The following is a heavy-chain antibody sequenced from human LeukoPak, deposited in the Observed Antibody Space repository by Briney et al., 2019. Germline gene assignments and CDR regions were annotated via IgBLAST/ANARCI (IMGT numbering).Heavy chain of an antibody. J-gene: IGHJ5*01. Sequence: GGSLRLSYAASGLTFSNYYIHWVRQAPGKGLVWVSRINGVGSDRIYADSVKGRFTISRDNAKNTVYLQMNSLRAEDTAMYYCVRDWDHYDFDSWGQGTLVTVSS. D-gene: IGHD3-3*01. CDR1: GLTFSNYY. CDR2: INGVGSDR. CDR3: VRDWDHYDFDS. V-gene: IGHV3-74*01.